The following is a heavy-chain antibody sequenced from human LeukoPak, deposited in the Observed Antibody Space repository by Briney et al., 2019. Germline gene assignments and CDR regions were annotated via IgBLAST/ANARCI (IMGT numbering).Heavy chain of an antibody. V-gene: IGHV3-33*06. CDR1: GFTFSSYG. Sequence: GRSLRLSCAASGFTFSSYGMHWVRQAPGKGLEWVAVIWYDGSNKYYADSVKGRFTISRDNSKNTLYLQTNSLRAEDTAVYYCAKDLSFAYYDSSGPLFQHWGQGTLVTVSS. CDR2: IWYDGSNK. CDR3: AKDLSFAYYDSSGPLFQH. J-gene: IGHJ1*01. D-gene: IGHD3-22*01.